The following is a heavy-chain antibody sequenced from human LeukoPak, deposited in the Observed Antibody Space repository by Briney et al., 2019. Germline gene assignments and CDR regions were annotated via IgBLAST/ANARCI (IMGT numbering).Heavy chain of an antibody. CDR3: ARDMTTATTCYLQQ. CDR1: GFTFSNYS. V-gene: IGHV3-21*01. CDR2: IISSSNYI. J-gene: IGHJ1*01. D-gene: IGHD4-17*01. Sequence: PGGSLRLSCAASGFTFSNYSMSWVRQAPGKGLEWVSSIISSSNYIYYADSVKGRFTISRDNARNSLYLQMNSLRAEETAVYYCARDMTTATTCYLQQGRQGTLVTVSS.